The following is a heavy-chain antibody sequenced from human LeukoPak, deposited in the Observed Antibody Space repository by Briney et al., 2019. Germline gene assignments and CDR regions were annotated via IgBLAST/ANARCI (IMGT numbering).Heavy chain of an antibody. Sequence: GGSLRLSCAASGFTFSSYAMSWARQAPGKGLEWVSAISGSGGSTYYADSVKGRFTISRDNSKNTLYLQMNSLRAEDTAVYYCAKNYYYDTSKYFDLWGRGTLVTVSS. CDR1: GFTFSSYA. V-gene: IGHV3-23*01. D-gene: IGHD3-22*01. CDR2: ISGSGGST. CDR3: AKNYYYDTSKYFDL. J-gene: IGHJ2*01.